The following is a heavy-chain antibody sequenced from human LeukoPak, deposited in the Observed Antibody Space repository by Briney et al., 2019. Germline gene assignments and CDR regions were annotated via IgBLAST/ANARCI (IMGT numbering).Heavy chain of an antibody. D-gene: IGHD1-26*01. CDR1: GGSFSGYY. CDR3: ARLRNSGSYLPHFDY. CDR2: INHSGST. Sequence: SETLSLTCAVYGGSFSGYYWSWIRQPPGKGLEWIGEINHSGSTNYNPSLKSRVTISVDTSKYQFSLKLSSVTAADTAVYYCARLRNSGSYLPHFDYWGQGTLVTVSS. V-gene: IGHV4-34*01. J-gene: IGHJ4*02.